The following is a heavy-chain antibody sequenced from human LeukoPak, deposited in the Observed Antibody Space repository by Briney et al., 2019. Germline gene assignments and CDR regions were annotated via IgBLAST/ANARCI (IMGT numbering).Heavy chain of an antibody. Sequence: RPSETLSLTCAVYGGSFSGYYWSWIRQPPGKGLEWIGEINHSGSTNYNPSLKSRVTISVDTSKNQFSLKLSSVTAADTAVYYCARCYGGEEDFDYWGQGTLVTVSS. CDR1: GGSFSGYY. CDR3: ARCYGGEEDFDY. J-gene: IGHJ4*02. D-gene: IGHD4-23*01. CDR2: INHSGST. V-gene: IGHV4-34*01.